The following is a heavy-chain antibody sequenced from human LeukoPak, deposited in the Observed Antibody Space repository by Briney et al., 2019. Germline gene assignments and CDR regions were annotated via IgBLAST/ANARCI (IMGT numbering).Heavy chain of an antibody. CDR3: ARTARYYYYGMDV. CDR1: GYTLTGYY. Sequence: ASVKVSCKASGYTLTGYYMHWVRQAPGQGLEWMGWINPNSGGTNYAQKFQGWVTMTRDTSISTAYMELSRLRSDDTAVYYCARTARYYYYGMDVWGQGTTVTVSS. CDR2: INPNSGGT. V-gene: IGHV1-2*04. J-gene: IGHJ6*02. D-gene: IGHD6-25*01.